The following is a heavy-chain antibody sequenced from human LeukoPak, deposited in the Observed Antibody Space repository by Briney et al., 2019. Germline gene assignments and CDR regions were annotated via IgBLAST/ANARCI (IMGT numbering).Heavy chain of an antibody. D-gene: IGHD5-12*01. CDR2: ISGSGDST. CDR1: GFPLTSHA. Sequence: RGSLRLSCAARGFPLTSHAMSWVRQATGKGLVWVSIISGSGDSTYHADSVKGRFTIARDNSKHTLYLQMNSLRADDTAVYFCAKESGYAVDFVYWGQGTLVTVSS. J-gene: IGHJ4*02. CDR3: AKESGYAVDFVY. V-gene: IGHV3-23*01.